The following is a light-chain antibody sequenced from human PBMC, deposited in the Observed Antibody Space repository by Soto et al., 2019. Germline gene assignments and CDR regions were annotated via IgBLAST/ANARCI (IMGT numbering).Light chain of an antibody. CDR2: GAS. V-gene: IGKV3-20*01. CDR1: QSFRGL. CDR3: QQYGSSPLFT. Sequence: EIVLTQSPGTLSLSPGERATLSCRASQSFRGLLAWYQQKPGQAPRLLIYGASSRATGIPDRFSGSGSGTDFTLTISRLEPEDFAVYYCQQYGSSPLFTSGPGTKAD. J-gene: IGKJ3*01.